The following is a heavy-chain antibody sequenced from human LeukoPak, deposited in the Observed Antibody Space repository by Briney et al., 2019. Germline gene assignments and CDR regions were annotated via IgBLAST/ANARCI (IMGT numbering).Heavy chain of an antibody. CDR1: GFTFSSNY. CDR3: ARDNILRGSVAAAAYYYYGMDV. D-gene: IGHD6-13*01. J-gene: IGHJ6*02. Sequence: GGSLRLSCAASGFTFSSNYMSWVRQAPGKGLEWVSVIYSGGSTYYADSVKGRFTISRDNSKNTLYLQMNSLRAEDTAVYYCARDNILRGSVAAAAYYYYGMDVWGQGTTVTVSS. V-gene: IGHV3-66*01. CDR2: IYSGGST.